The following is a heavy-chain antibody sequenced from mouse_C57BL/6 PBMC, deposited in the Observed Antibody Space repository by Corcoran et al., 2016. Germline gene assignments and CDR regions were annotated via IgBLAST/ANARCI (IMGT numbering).Heavy chain of an antibody. J-gene: IGHJ3*01. Sequence: QIQLVQSGPELKKPGETVKISCKASGYTFTTYGMSWVKQAPGKGLKWMGWINTYSGVPTYADDFKGRFAFSLETSASTAYLQINNLKNEDTATYFCARKYDGYYPFAYWGQGTLVTVSA. V-gene: IGHV9-3*01. D-gene: IGHD2-3*01. CDR3: ARKYDGYYPFAY. CDR1: GYTFTTYG. CDR2: INTYSGVP.